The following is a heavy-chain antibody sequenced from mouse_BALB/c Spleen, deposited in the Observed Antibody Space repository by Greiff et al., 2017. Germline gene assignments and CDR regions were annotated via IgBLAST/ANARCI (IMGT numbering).Heavy chain of an antibody. CDR3: ARRGNYDYFDY. J-gene: IGHJ2*01. V-gene: IGHV1S34*01. D-gene: IGHD2-1*01. CDR2: ISCYNGAT. CDR1: GYSFTGYY. Sequence: LVKPGASVKISCKASGYSFTGYYMHWVKQSHGTSLEWIGYISCYNGATSYNQKFKGKATFTVDTSSSTAYMQFNSLTSEDSAVYYCARRGNYDYFDYWGQGTTLTVSS.